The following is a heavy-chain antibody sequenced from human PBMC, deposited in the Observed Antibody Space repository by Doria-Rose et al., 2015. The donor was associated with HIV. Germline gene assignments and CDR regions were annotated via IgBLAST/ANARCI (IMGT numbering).Heavy chain of an antibody. J-gene: IGHJ4*02. CDR2: IFSDDER. D-gene: IGHD6-13*01. V-gene: IGHV2-26*01. CDR1: GVSLSSPGMG. CDR3: ARIKSSRWYHKYYFDF. Sequence: SGPVLVKPTETLMLTCTVSGVSLSSPGMGVSWIRQPPGKALEWLVNIFSDDERSYKTSLKSRLTISRGTSKSQVVLTMTDMDPVDTATYYCARIKSSRWYHKYYFDFWGQGTLVIVSA.